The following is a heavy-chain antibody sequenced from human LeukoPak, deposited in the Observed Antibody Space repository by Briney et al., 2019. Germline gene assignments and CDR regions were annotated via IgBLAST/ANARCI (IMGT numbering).Heavy chain of an antibody. D-gene: IGHD5-24*01. CDR3: ARDRDGYNRDFYDY. Sequence: PGGSLRLSCAASGFTFSSYWMSWVRQAPGKGLEWVANIKQDGSEKYYVDSVKGRFTISRDNAKNSLYLQMNSLRAEDTAVYYCARDRDGYNRDFYDYWGQGTLVTVSS. CDR2: IKQDGSEK. J-gene: IGHJ4*02. V-gene: IGHV3-7*01. CDR1: GFTFSSYW.